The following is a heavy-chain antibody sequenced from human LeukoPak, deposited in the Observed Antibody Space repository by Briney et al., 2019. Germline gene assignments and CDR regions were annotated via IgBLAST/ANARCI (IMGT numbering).Heavy chain of an antibody. Sequence: SGGSLRLSCAASGFTFSSYEMNWVRQAPGKGLEWVSYISSSGSTIYYADSVKGRFTISRDNAKNSLYLQMNSLRAEDTAVYYCAREKGDPIWFGDEGFDYWGQGTLVTVSS. CDR1: GFTFSSYE. J-gene: IGHJ4*02. D-gene: IGHD3-10*01. CDR2: ISSSGSTI. V-gene: IGHV3-48*03. CDR3: AREKGDPIWFGDEGFDY.